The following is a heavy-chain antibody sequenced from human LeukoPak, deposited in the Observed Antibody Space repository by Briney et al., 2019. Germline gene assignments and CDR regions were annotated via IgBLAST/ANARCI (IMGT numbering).Heavy chain of an antibody. CDR2: MNPNIGNT. J-gene: IGHJ4*02. CDR3: ARAAGVLSSNTH. Sequence: GASVKVSCKASGYTFTSYDINWVRQATGQGLEWMGWMNPNIGNTGYAQKFQGRVTMTWDTSRSSAYMELSSLTSEDTAVYYCARAAGVLSSNTHWGQGTLVSVSS. CDR1: GYTFTSYD. D-gene: IGHD3-3*01. V-gene: IGHV1-8*02.